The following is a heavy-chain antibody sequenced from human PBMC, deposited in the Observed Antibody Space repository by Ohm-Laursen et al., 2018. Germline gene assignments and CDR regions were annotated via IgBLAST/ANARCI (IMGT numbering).Heavy chain of an antibody. CDR3: ARIRWQWLPYFDY. D-gene: IGHD6-19*01. J-gene: IGHJ4*02. CDR2: IFSPDEK. CDR1: GFSLSTSGVG. V-gene: IGHV2-26*01. Sequence: IQTLTLTCTFSGFSLSTSGVGVGWIRQPPGKALEWLAHIFSPDEKSYRTSLRSRLTVSKDTSKSQVVLTMTNMDPVDTATYYCARIRWQWLPYFDYWGQGTLVTVSS.